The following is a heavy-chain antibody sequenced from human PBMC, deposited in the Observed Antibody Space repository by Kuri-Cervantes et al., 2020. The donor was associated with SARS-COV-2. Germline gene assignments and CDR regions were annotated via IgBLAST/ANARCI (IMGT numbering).Heavy chain of an antibody. CDR3: AKESPPYGNWGSEFDH. D-gene: IGHD2/OR15-2a*01. CDR2: IWNDGSNK. CDR1: GFILSDYG. Sequence: GESLKISCVGSGFILSDYGIHWVRQAPGKGLEWVAGIWNDGSNKYFAASVKGRFTISRDNSKNTVDLQMSGLRVEDTAVYYCAKESPPYGNWGSEFDHWGQGALVTVSS. J-gene: IGHJ4*02. V-gene: IGHV3-33*06.